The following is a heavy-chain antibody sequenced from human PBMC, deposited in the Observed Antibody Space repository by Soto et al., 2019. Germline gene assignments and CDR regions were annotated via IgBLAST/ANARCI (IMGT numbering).Heavy chain of an antibody. CDR2: IIPIFGTA. Sequence: QVQLVQSGAEVKKPGSSVKVSCKASGGTFSSYAISWVRQAPGQGLEWMGGIIPIFGTANYAQKFQGRVTITADEYRGTVNMEMTSLRSGDTAGYYCASGGQKVTRVGWFDPWGQGTLVPVSS. D-gene: IGHD2-15*01. CDR3: ASGGQKVTRVGWFDP. J-gene: IGHJ5*02. CDR1: GGTFSSYA. V-gene: IGHV1-69*12.